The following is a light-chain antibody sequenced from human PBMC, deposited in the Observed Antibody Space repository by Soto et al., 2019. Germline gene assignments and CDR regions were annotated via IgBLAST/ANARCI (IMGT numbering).Light chain of an antibody. Sequence: EIVLTQSPGTLSLSPGERATLSCRASQSLGNTYLAWYQRKPGQAPRLHIYDASSRATDIPDRFSGSGAGTDFTLTISRLEPEDSAVYYCQQYGTLITFGQGTRLEIK. CDR2: DAS. CDR3: QQYGTLIT. J-gene: IGKJ5*01. CDR1: QSLGNTY. V-gene: IGKV3-20*01.